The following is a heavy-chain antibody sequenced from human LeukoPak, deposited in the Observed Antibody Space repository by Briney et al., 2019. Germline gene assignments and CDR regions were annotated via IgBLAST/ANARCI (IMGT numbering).Heavy chain of an antibody. V-gene: IGHV3-23*01. D-gene: IGHD3-16*02. CDR1: GFTFSSYS. CDR2: ISGSGGST. Sequence: GGSLRLSCAASGFTFSSYSMNWARQAPGKGLEWVSAISGSGGSTYYADSVKGRFTISRDNSKNTLYLQMNSLRAEDTAVYYCAKGLSGRHLYWFDPWGQGTLVTVSS. CDR3: AKGLSGRHLYWFDP. J-gene: IGHJ5*02.